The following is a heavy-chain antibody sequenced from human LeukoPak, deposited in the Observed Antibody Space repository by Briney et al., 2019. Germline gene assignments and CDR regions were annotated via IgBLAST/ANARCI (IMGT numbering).Heavy chain of an antibody. CDR2: ISSSSSYI. J-gene: IGHJ4*02. Sequence: GGSLRLSCAASGSTFSSYAMSWVRQAPGKGLEWVSSISSSSSYIYYADSVKGRFTISRDNAKNSLYLQMNSLRAEDTAVYYCARDKERKELFDYWGQGTLVTVSS. V-gene: IGHV3-21*01. D-gene: IGHD1-26*01. CDR3: ARDKERKELFDY. CDR1: GSTFSSYA.